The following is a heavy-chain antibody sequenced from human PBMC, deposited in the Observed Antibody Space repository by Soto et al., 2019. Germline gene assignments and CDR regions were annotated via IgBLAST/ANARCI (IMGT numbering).Heavy chain of an antibody. CDR3: ARDRAWGSSSSWYFDY. V-gene: IGHV1-18*01. Sequence: GASVKVSCKASGYTFTTYGISWVRQAPGQGLEWMGLINTYNGNTNYAQILQGRVTMTTDTSTSTAYMELRSLRSDDTAVYYCARDRAWGSSSSWYFDYWGQGTLVTVPS. CDR2: INTYNGNT. CDR1: GYTFTTYG. J-gene: IGHJ4*02. D-gene: IGHD6-13*01.